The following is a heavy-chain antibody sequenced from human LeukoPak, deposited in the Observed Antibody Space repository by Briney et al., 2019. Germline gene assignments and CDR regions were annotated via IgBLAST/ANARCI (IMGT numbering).Heavy chain of an antibody. J-gene: IGHJ4*02. V-gene: IGHV3-21*01. D-gene: IGHD3-22*01. Sequence: GGSLRLSCAGSGFTFSSYIMNWVRHAPGKGLEWVSSISESSVYINYADSVKGRFTISRDNAKYSLYLRMTSLRAEDTAVYYCARSYYDSSGYPHSDLDYWGQGTLVTVSS. CDR2: ISESSVYI. CDR3: ARSYYDSSGYPHSDLDY. CDR1: GFTFSSYI.